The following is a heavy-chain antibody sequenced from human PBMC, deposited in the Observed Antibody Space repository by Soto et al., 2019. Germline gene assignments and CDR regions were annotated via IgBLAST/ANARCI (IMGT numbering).Heavy chain of an antibody. Sequence: SGTLSLTCTVSGGSISSSSYYWGWIRQPPGKGLEWIGSIYYSGSTYYNPSLKSRVTISVDTSKNQFSLKLSSVTAADTAVYYCARDIVVVVAATHFDYWGQGTLVTVSS. CDR2: IYYSGST. CDR1: GGSISSSSYY. CDR3: ARDIVVVVAATHFDY. D-gene: IGHD2-15*01. V-gene: IGHV4-39*02. J-gene: IGHJ4*02.